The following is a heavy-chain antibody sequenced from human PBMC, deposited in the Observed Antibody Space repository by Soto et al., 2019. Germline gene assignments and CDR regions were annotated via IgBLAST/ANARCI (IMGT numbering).Heavy chain of an antibody. CDR3: ARVPGGSYYYFDY. D-gene: IGHD1-26*01. Sequence: GESLKIFCAASGFTFSSYARHWVRQAPGKGLEWVAVISYDGSNKYYADSVKGRFTISRDNSKNTLYLQMNSLRAEDTAVYYCARVPGGSYYYFDYWGQGTLVTVSS. V-gene: IGHV3-30-3*01. CDR1: GFTFSSYA. CDR2: ISYDGSNK. J-gene: IGHJ4*02.